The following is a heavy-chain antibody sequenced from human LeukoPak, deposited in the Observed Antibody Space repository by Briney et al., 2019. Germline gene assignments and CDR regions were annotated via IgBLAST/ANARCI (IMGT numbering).Heavy chain of an antibody. J-gene: IGHJ4*02. D-gene: IGHD2-15*01. V-gene: IGHV4-34*01. Sequence: GSLRLSCAASGFTFSSYSMNWVRQPPGKGLEWIGEINHSGSTNYNPSLKSRVTISVDTSKNQFSLKLSSVTAADTAVYYCARGRYCSGGSCGRFDYWGQGTLVTVSS. CDR1: GFTFSSYS. CDR3: ARGRYCSGGSCGRFDY. CDR2: INHSGST.